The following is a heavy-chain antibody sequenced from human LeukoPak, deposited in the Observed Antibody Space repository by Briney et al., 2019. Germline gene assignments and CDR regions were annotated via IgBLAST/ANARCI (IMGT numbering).Heavy chain of an antibody. Sequence: QPGGSLRLSCAASGFTFSSHWMHWVRQAPGKGLVWVSRIDSDGSTTTYADSVKGRFTISRDNAKNTLYLQMNSLRAEDTAVYYCAKRAYCSRTSCPFDYWGQGTLVTVSS. D-gene: IGHD2-2*01. J-gene: IGHJ4*02. CDR1: GFTFSSHW. CDR3: AKRAYCSRTSCPFDY. V-gene: IGHV3-74*01. CDR2: IDSDGSTT.